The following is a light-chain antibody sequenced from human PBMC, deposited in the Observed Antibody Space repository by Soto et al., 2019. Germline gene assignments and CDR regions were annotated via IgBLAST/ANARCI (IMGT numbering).Light chain of an antibody. CDR2: GAS. V-gene: IGKV3-20*01. CDR3: QQYNYLIT. Sequence: EIVLTQSPGTLSLSPVERATLSCMASQSVSSSYLAWYQQKPGQAPRLLIYGASSRATGIPDRFSGSGSGTDFTLTISRLEPEDFAVYFCQQYNYLITFGQGTRLEIK. J-gene: IGKJ5*01. CDR1: QSVSSSY.